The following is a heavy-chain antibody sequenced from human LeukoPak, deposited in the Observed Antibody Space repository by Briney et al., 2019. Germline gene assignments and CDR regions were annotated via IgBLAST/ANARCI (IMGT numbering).Heavy chain of an antibody. D-gene: IGHD1-26*01. J-gene: IGHJ6*03. CDR2: IYYSGST. CDR3: ARDGSYPIYYYYYMDV. Sequence: SETLSLTCTVSGGSISSYYWSWIRQPPGKGLEWIGYIYYSGSTNYKPSLKSRVTISVDTSKNQFSLKLSSVTAADTAVYYCARDGSYPIYYYYYMDVWGKGTTVTISS. V-gene: IGHV4-59*01. CDR1: GGSISSYY.